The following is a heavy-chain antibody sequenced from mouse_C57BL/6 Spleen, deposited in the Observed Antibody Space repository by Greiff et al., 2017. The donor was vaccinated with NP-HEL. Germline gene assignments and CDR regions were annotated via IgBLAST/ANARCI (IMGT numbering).Heavy chain of an antibody. CDR2: IDPSDSYT. V-gene: IGHV1-69*01. CDR3: ARWPYEGTTGDFGV. CDR1: GYTFTSYW. Sequence: QVQLQQPGAELVMPGASVKLSCKASGYTFTSYWMHWVKQRPGQGLEWIGEIDPSDSYTNYNQKFKGKSTLTVDKSSSTAYMQLSSLTSEDSAVYYCARWPYEGTTGDFGVWGTGTTVTASS. D-gene: IGHD2-3*01. J-gene: IGHJ1*03.